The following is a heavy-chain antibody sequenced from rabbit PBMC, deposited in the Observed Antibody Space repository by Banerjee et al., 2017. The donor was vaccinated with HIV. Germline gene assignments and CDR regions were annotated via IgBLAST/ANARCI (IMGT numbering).Heavy chain of an antibody. Sequence: QEQLEESGGDLVKPEGSLTLTCTASGFSFSNKYVMCWVRQAPGKGLEWIACINTSSGSTYYASWAKGRFTISKTSSTTVTLQMTSLTAADTATYFCARDAGYAGSNLWGQGTLVTVS. D-gene: IGHD4-2*01. V-gene: IGHV1S45*01. CDR1: GFSFSNKYV. CDR2: INTSSGST. CDR3: ARDAGYAGSNL. J-gene: IGHJ4*01.